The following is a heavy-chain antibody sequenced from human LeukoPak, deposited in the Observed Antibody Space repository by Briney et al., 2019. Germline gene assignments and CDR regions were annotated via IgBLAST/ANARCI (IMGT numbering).Heavy chain of an antibody. CDR3: ARDREGTPRL. CDR2: ISHIGNT. J-gene: IGHJ4*02. CDR1: GGSFNSYY. D-gene: IGHD2-15*01. Sequence: SETLSLTCAVYGGSFNSYYWSWIRQVPGKGLEWIGSISHIGNTNFNPSLKSRVTISVDTSKNQFSLKLSSVTAADTAVYYCARDREGTPRLWGQGTLVTVSS. V-gene: IGHV4-34*01.